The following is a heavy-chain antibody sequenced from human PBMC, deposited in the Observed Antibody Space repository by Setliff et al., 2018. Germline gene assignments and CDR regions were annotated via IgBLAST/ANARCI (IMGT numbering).Heavy chain of an antibody. Sequence: ASVKVSCKASGYTLTSYYMHWVRQAPGQGLEWMGIINPSGGSPSYAQKFRGRVTMTRDTSTSTVYMELSSLRSEDTAVYYCARVQMAYGDYSGAFDIWGQGTMVTVS. J-gene: IGHJ3*02. CDR3: ARVQMAYGDYSGAFDI. CDR1: GYTLTSYY. D-gene: IGHD4-17*01. V-gene: IGHV1-46*03. CDR2: INPSGGSP.